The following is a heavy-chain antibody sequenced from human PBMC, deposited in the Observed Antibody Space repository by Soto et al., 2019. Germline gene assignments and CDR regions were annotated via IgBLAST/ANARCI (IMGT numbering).Heavy chain of an antibody. CDR1: GFTFSSYW. D-gene: IGHD2-21*01. Sequence: EVQLVESGGGLVQPGGSLRLSCAASGFTFSSYWMHWVRQAPGKGLVWVSRINSDGSRTNYADSVKGRFTISRDNAKNTLYRKMSRLRAEETAVYYCARGVRGAYGLDIWGQGTMVTVSS. J-gene: IGHJ3*02. CDR3: ARGVRGAYGLDI. CDR2: INSDGSRT. V-gene: IGHV3-74*01.